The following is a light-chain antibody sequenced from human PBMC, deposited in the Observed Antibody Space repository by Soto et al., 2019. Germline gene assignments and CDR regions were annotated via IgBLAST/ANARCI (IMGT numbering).Light chain of an antibody. CDR1: QSVSSN. V-gene: IGKV3-15*01. CDR3: QQCNNWPPT. Sequence: EIVMTQSPATLSVSPGERATLSCRASQSVSSNLAWYQQKPGQAPRLLIYGASTRAPGIPARFSGSWSGTEFTLTISSLQSEDFAVYYCQQCNNWPPTFGQGTKVEIK. CDR2: GAS. J-gene: IGKJ1*01.